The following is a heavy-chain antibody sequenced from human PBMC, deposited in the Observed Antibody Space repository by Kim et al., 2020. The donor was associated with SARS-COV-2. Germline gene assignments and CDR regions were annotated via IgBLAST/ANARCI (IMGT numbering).Heavy chain of an antibody. Sequence: GGSLRLSCAASGFTFDDYAMHWVRQAPGKGLEWVSGISWNSGSIVYADSVKGRFTISRDNAKNSLSLQMNSLRAEDTALYYCTRAASIGDDYYYGMDVWGQGTTVTVSS. D-gene: IGHD6-25*01. CDR2: ISWNSGSI. J-gene: IGHJ6*02. V-gene: IGHV3-9*01. CDR1: GFTFDDYA. CDR3: TRAASIGDDYYYGMDV.